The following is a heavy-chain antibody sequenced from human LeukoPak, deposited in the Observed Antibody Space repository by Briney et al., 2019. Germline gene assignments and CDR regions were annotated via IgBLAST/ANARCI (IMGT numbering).Heavy chain of an antibody. CDR2: IYYSGST. CDR3: ARHVSFFDSFDI. CDR1: GGSISSYY. Sequence: SETLSLTCTVSGGSISSYYWSWIRQPPGKGLEWIGYIYYSGSTNYNPSLKSRVTISVDTSKNQFSLKLSSVTAADTAIYYCARHVSFFDSFDIWGQGTTVTVSS. J-gene: IGHJ3*02. V-gene: IGHV4-59*08. D-gene: IGHD3-22*01.